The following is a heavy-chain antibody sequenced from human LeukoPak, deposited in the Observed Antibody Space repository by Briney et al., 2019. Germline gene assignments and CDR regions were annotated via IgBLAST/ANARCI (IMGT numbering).Heavy chain of an antibody. D-gene: IGHD2-2*01. Sequence: GGSLRLSCAASGFTVSSNYMSWVRQAPGKGLEWVSVIYSCGSTYYADSVKGRFTISRDNPKNTLYLQMNSLRAEDTAVYYCARVWSPYSSTSCYPSDYYYYMDVWGKGTTVTVSS. V-gene: IGHV3-66*03. CDR3: ARVWSPYSSTSCYPSDYYYYMDV. CDR1: GFTVSSNY. CDR2: IYSCGST. J-gene: IGHJ6*03.